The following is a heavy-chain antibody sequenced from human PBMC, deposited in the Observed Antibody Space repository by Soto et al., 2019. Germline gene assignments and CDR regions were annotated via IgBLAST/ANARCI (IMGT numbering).Heavy chain of an antibody. D-gene: IGHD2-21*01. CDR2: IWLDGSNR. CDR3: ARDGSNPNILWSGFDY. V-gene: IGHV3-33*08. CDR1: GFTFSDYV. Sequence: PGGSLRLSCAASGFTFSDYVMHWVRQAPGKGLEWVAVIWLDGSNRYYADSVKGRFTISRDNSKNTLYLQMNSLRAEDTAVYYCARDGSNPNILWSGFDYWGQGTLVTVSS. J-gene: IGHJ4*02.